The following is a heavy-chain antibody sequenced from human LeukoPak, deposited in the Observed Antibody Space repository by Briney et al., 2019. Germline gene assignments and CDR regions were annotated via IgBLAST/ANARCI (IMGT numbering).Heavy chain of an antibody. D-gene: IGHD4-17*01. Sequence: SETLSLTCSAYGGSLSGYYWSWIRQPPGKGLEWIGEINHSGSTNYNPSLKSRVTISIDTSKNQFFLKLSSVTAADTAVYYCARGDFGDYGDYWGQGTLVTVSS. CDR3: ARGDFGDYGDY. V-gene: IGHV4-34*01. CDR1: GGSLSGYY. J-gene: IGHJ4*02. CDR2: INHSGST.